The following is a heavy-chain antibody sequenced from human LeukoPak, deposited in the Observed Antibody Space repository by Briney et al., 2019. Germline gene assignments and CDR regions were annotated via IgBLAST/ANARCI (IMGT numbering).Heavy chain of an antibody. D-gene: IGHD4-23*01. CDR2: INSDGSST. Sequence: PGGSLRLSCAASGFTFSSYWMHWVRHAPGKGLVWVSRINSDGSSTIYADSVKGRFTISRDKEKNRVYMQMNRQRGEDTAVYYCARCAYGGTFDYWGQGTLVTVSS. CDR3: ARCAYGGTFDY. V-gene: IGHV3-74*01. J-gene: IGHJ4*02. CDR1: GFTFSSYW.